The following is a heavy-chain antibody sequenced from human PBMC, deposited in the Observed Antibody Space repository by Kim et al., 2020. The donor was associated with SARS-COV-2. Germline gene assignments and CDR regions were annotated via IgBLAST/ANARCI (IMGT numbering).Heavy chain of an antibody. D-gene: IGHD6-19*01. CDR3: ARGGWSNWYFDL. J-gene: IGHJ2*01. CDR2: INHGGST. Sequence: SETLSLTCAVYGGSFSGYYWSWIRQPPGKGLEWIGEINHGGSTNYNPSLKSRVTISVDTSKNQFSLKLSSVTAADTAVYYCARGGWSNWYFDLWGRGTLVIVSS. CDR1: GGSFSGYY. V-gene: IGHV4-34*01.